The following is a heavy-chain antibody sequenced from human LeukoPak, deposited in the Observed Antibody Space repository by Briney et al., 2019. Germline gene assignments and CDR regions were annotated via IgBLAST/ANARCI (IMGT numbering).Heavy chain of an antibody. D-gene: IGHD4-17*01. Sequence: SETLSLTCAVYGGSFSGYYWSWIRQPPGKGLEWIGEINHNGSTNYNPSLKSRVTISVDTSKNQFSLKLSSVTAADTAVYYCARYGSPFYYYYGMDVWGQGTTVTVSS. CDR3: ARYGSPFYYYYGMDV. CDR1: GGSFSGYY. J-gene: IGHJ6*02. CDR2: INHNGST. V-gene: IGHV4-34*01.